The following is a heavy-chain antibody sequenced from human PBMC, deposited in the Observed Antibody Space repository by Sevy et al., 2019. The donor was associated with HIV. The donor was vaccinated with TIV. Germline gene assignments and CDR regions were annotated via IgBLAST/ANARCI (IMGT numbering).Heavy chain of an antibody. V-gene: IGHV3-7*01. D-gene: IGHD3-22*01. CDR1: GFSFSNYW. Sequence: GGSLRLSCAASGFSFSNYWMHWVRLAPGKGLEWVANVKQDESEKDYVASVKGRFTISRDNAKNSVYLEMNSLRPEDTAIYYCAKGNSGSFDYWGQGTLVTVSS. CDR2: VKQDESEK. J-gene: IGHJ4*02. CDR3: AKGNSGSFDY.